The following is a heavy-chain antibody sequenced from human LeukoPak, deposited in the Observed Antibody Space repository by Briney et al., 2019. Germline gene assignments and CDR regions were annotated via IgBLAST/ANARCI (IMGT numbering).Heavy chain of an antibody. Sequence: GGSLRLSCVASGLTFSNYAMSWVRQAPGRGLEWASSTDGSGISKDYADSVKGRFTISKDESKNTLYLQMDNLRAEDTGVYFCARLPTFYYDSSGYHYDYWGQGTLVTVSS. CDR2: TDGSGISK. D-gene: IGHD3-22*01. CDR1: GLTFSNYA. J-gene: IGHJ4*02. V-gene: IGHV3-23*05. CDR3: ARLPTFYYDSSGYHYDY.